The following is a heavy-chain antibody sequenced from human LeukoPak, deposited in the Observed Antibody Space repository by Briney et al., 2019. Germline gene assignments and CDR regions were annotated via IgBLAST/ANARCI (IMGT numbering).Heavy chain of an antibody. CDR2: IYYSGST. CDR1: GGSISSSSYY. V-gene: IGHV4-39*01. J-gene: IGHJ4*02. Sequence: TSETLSLTCTVSGGSISSSSYYWGWIRQPPGKGLEWIGSIYYSGSTYYNPSLKSRVSISIDTSKNQFSLNLSSVTAADTAVYYCASRAAGAFDYWGQGTLVTVSS. D-gene: IGHD6-13*01. CDR3: ASRAAGAFDY.